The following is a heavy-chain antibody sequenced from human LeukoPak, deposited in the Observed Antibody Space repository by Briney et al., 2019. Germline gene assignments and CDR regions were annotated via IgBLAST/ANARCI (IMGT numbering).Heavy chain of an antibody. Sequence: PSETLSLTCTVSGGSISSSSYYWVWIRQPPGKGLERIGSIYYSGSTYYNPSLKSRVTISVDTSKNQFSLHLSSVTAADTAVSYCLLQQLDAFDYWGQGTLVTVSS. CDR1: GGSISSSSYY. D-gene: IGHD6-13*01. J-gene: IGHJ4*02. CDR3: LLQQLDAFDY. V-gene: IGHV4-39*01. CDR2: IYYSGST.